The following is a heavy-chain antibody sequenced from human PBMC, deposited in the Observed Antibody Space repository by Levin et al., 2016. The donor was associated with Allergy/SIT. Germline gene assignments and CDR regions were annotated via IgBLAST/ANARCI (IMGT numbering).Heavy chain of an antibody. Sequence: SETLSLTCTVSGGSLNRYFWNWIRQPPGKGLEWIGYIYHTDNTSYNPSLKSRVTISVDTSKEQFSLTLHSVTAADTAAYYCARHHDYGGNREAFDVWGHGTLVTVSP. CDR2: IYHTDNT. J-gene: IGHJ3*01. V-gene: IGHV4-59*08. CDR1: GGSLNRYF. D-gene: IGHD4-23*01. CDR3: ARHHDYGGNREAFDV.